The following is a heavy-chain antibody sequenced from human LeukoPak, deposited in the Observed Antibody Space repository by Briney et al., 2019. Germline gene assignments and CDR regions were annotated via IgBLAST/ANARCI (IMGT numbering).Heavy chain of an antibody. CDR1: GYTFTSYG. Sequence: GASVKVSCKASGYTFTSYGISWVRQAPGQGLEWMGWISAYNGNTNYAQKLQGRVTMTTDTSTSTAYMELGSLRSDDTAVYYCARVEDCSGGSCYSEGENWFDPWGQGTLVTISS. CDR2: ISAYNGNT. V-gene: IGHV1-18*01. CDR3: ARVEDCSGGSCYSEGENWFDP. D-gene: IGHD2-15*01. J-gene: IGHJ5*02.